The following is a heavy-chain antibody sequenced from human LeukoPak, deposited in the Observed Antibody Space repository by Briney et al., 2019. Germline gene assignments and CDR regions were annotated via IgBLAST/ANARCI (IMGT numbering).Heavy chain of an antibody. Sequence: ASVKVSCKVSGYTLTELSMHWVRQAPGKGLEWMGGFDPEDGETIYAQKFQGRVTMTRDTSISTAYMELSRLRSDDTAVYYCARNPHYDILTGYYLMVDWGQGTLVTVSS. D-gene: IGHD3-9*01. V-gene: IGHV1-24*01. CDR1: GYTLTELS. CDR2: FDPEDGET. CDR3: ARNPHYDILTGYYLMVD. J-gene: IGHJ4*02.